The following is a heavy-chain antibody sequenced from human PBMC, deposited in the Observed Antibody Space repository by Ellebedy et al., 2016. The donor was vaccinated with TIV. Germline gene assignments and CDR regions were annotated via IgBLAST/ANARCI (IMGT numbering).Heavy chain of an antibody. CDR3: ARDPYGDYYFDH. CDR1: GFTFSSYS. V-gene: IGHV3-48*01. J-gene: IGHJ4*02. Sequence: GESLKISXAASGFTFSSYSINWVRQAPGKGLEWVSYISTSGSDIYYADSVKGRFTISRDNVKSSLYLQMNSLRAEDTAVYYCARDPYGDYYFDHWGQGTLVTVSS. D-gene: IGHD4-17*01. CDR2: ISTSGSDI.